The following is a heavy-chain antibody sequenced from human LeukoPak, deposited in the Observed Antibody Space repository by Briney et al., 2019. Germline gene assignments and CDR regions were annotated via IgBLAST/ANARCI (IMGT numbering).Heavy chain of an antibody. D-gene: IGHD3-22*01. J-gene: IGHJ5*02. CDR2: INTNTGNP. Sequence: WASVKVSCKASGYTFTSYAMNWVRQAPGQGLEWMGWINTNTGNPTYAQGFTGRFVFSLDTSVSTAYLQISSLKAEDTAVYYCARDGGSGYSDWFDPWGQGTLVTVSS. CDR1: GYTFTSYA. CDR3: ARDGGSGYSDWFDP. V-gene: IGHV7-4-1*02.